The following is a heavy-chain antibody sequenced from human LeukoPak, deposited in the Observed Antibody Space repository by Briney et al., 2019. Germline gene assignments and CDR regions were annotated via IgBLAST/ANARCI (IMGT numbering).Heavy chain of an antibody. CDR3: ARGWGLRGGIMDV. V-gene: IGHV4-38-2*02. D-gene: IGHD2-15*01. CDR1: GYSISSGYY. CDR2: IYHSGST. J-gene: IGHJ6*04. Sequence: SETLSLTCTVSGYSISSGYYWGWIRQPPGKGLEWIGSIYHSGSTYYNPSLKSRVTISVDTSKNQFSLSLSSVTAADTAVYYCARGWGLRGGIMDVWGKGTTVTISS.